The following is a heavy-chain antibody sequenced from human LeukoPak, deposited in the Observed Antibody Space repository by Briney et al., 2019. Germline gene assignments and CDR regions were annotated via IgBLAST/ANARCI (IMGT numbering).Heavy chain of an antibody. Sequence: GGSLRLSCVTSGITFSNYYMHWVRHVPGEGLVWVSHIIQDGSVTSYADSVKGRFTISRDNAKNTVYLQLNNPRAEDTAVYYCATDDYRGLGYWGQGTLVTVSS. J-gene: IGHJ4*02. D-gene: IGHD3-16*01. CDR1: GITFSNYY. CDR3: ATDDYRGLGY. V-gene: IGHV3-74*01. CDR2: IIQDGSVT.